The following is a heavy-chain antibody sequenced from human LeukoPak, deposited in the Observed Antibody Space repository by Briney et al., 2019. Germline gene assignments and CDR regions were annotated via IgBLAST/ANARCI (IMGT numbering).Heavy chain of an antibody. CDR2: ISPTGAGT. D-gene: IGHD2-2*02. Sequence: GGSLRLSCAACGFTFNGYAMSWVRQAPGKGLECVSAISPTGAGTYYADYVKGLFTISRDNSKNTLYLQMNSLRAEDTAVYYCAKYTERAFDIWGQGTMVTVSS. CDR1: GFTFNGYA. CDR3: AKYTERAFDI. V-gene: IGHV3-23*01. J-gene: IGHJ3*02.